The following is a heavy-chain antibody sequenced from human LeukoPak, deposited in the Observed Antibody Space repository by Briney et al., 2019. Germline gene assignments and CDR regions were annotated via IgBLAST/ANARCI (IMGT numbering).Heavy chain of an antibody. J-gene: IGHJ4*02. CDR3: ARDQEGFDY. CDR2: MNPNSGTT. V-gene: IGHV1-8*01. CDR1: GYTFTSYD. Sequence: ASVRVSCKASGYTFTSYDFNWVRQAPGQGPEWIGWMNPNSGTTGYAQKFQGRVTMTRDTSISTAYMDLSSLRSEDTAVYYCARDQEGFDYWGQGTLVTVSS.